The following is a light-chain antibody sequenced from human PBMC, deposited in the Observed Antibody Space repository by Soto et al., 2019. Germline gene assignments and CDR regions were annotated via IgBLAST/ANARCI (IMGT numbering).Light chain of an antibody. Sequence: EIVMTQSPATLSVSPGERATLSSRASQRVSGNLAWYQQKPGQAPRLLIYGASARATGIPARFSGSGSGTEFTLTISSLQSEDFAVYYCQQYNNWPKTFGQGTKVEI. CDR3: QQYNNWPKT. J-gene: IGKJ1*01. CDR1: QRVSGN. CDR2: GAS. V-gene: IGKV3-15*01.